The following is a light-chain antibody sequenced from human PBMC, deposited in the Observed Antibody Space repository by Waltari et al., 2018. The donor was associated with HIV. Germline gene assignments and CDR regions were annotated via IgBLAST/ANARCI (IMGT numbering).Light chain of an antibody. J-gene: IGLJ1*01. CDR1: SSTIGSNI. V-gene: IGLV1-44*01. CDR2: SSN. Sequence: QSMLTQPPSASGTPGQRVTISCSGSSSTIGSNIVNLYQLIPGTAPTLLSYSSNQRPSGVPDRISGSKSGTSASLAISGLQSEDEADYYCATWDDTLNGYVFGTGTKVTVL. CDR3: ATWDDTLNGYV.